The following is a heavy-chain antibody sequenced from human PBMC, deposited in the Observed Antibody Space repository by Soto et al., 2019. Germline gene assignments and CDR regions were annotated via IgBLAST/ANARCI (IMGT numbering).Heavy chain of an antibody. D-gene: IGHD3-10*01. CDR3: ARDSPFGGGFDY. Sequence: SVKVSCKASGGTFSSYAISWVRQAPGQGLEWMGGIIPIFGTANYAQKFQGRVTITADESTSTAYMELSSLRSEDTAVYYCARDSPFGGGFDYWGQGTLVTVSS. CDR2: IIPIFGTA. CDR1: GGTFSSYA. V-gene: IGHV1-69*13. J-gene: IGHJ4*02.